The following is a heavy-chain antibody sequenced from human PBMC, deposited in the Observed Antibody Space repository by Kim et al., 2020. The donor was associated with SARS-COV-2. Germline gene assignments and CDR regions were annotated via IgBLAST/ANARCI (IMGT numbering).Heavy chain of an antibody. J-gene: IGHJ3*02. D-gene: IGHD3-22*01. CDR3: AIGLYDSSGGAM. V-gene: IGHV1-3*01. CDR1: KYTFTTYA. CDR2: INAGNGNT. Sequence: ASVKVSCKASKYTFTTYAIHWVRQAPGQRLEWMGWINAGNGNTKYSQKFQGRVTFTRDTSASTAYLDLSSLKTEDTAIYYCAIGLYDSSGGAMWGQGTMVTVSS.